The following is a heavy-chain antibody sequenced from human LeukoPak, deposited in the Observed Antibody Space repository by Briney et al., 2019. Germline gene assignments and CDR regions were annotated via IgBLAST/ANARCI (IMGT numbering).Heavy chain of an antibody. CDR1: GYTFTGYY. D-gene: IGHD1-26*01. CDR3: ARESPTGATLDAFDI. J-gene: IGHJ3*02. V-gene: IGHV1-2*02. Sequence: GASVKVSCKASGYTFTGYYMHWVRQAPGQGLEWMGWMNPNSGGTNYAQKFQGRVTMTRDTSISTAYMELSRLRSDDTAVYYCARESPTGATLDAFDIWGQGTMVTVSS. CDR2: MNPNSGGT.